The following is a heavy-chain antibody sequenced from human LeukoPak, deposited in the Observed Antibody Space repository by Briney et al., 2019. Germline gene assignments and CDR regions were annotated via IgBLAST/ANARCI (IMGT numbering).Heavy chain of an antibody. CDR2: ISAYNGNT. J-gene: IGHJ3*02. CDR3: ARDKYRVDAFDI. D-gene: IGHD3-16*02. Sequence: ASVKVSCKASGYTFTSYGISWVRQAPGQGLEWMGWISAYNGNTNYAQKLQGRVTMTTDTSTSTAYMELRSLRSDDTAVYYCARDKYRVDAFDIWGQGIMVTVSS. V-gene: IGHV1-18*01. CDR1: GYTFTSYG.